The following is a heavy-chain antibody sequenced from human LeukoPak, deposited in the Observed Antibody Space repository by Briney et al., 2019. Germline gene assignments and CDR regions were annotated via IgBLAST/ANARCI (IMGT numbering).Heavy chain of an antibody. V-gene: IGHV4-38-2*02. D-gene: IGHD6-13*01. CDR1: GGSINSYY. CDR3: ARVRRTAAGSFDY. Sequence: PSETLSLTCTVSGGSINSYYWGWIRQPPGKGLDWIGSISRSGSVYYNPSLKSRVTISVDTSKNQFSLKLSSVTAADTAVYYCARVRRTAAGSFDYWGQGTLVTVSS. J-gene: IGHJ4*02. CDR2: ISRSGSV.